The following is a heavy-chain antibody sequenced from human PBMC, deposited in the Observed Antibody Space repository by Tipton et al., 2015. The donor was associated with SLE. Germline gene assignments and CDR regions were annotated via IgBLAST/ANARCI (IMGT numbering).Heavy chain of an antibody. J-gene: IGHJ4*01. CDR1: GFNFRKAW. Sequence: GSLRLSCAASGFNFRKAWMTWVRQAPGKGLEWVGRIKRQTDGGPADYAAHVKGRFTISRDDSRNTLYLQMNSLMTEDTALYYCITDNPLVDDKTGLTLDYWGHGTLVTVSS. V-gene: IGHV3-15*01. CDR3: ITDNPLVDDKTGLTLDY. D-gene: IGHD1-26*01. CDR2: IKRQTDGGPA.